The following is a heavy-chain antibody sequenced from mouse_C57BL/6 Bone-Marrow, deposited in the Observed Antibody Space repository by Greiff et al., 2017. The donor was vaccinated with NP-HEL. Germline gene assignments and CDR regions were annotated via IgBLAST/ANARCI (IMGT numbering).Heavy chain of an antibody. CDR2: IWRGGST. Sequence: VQLQESGPGLVQPSQSLSITCTVSGFSLTSYGVHWVRQSPGKGLEWLGVIWRGGSTDYNAAFMSRLSITKDNSKSQVFFKMNSLQADDTAIYYCAKNHYGSSGWFAYWGQGTLVTVSA. CDR3: AKNHYGSSGWFAY. D-gene: IGHD1-1*01. CDR1: GFSLTSYG. J-gene: IGHJ3*01. V-gene: IGHV2-5*01.